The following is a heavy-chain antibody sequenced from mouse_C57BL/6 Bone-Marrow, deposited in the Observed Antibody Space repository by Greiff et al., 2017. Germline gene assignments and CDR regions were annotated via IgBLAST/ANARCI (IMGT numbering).Heavy chain of an antibody. J-gene: IGHJ3*01. D-gene: IGHD2-3*01. CDR2: IYPRSGNT. Sequence: VQLQQSGAELARPGASVKLSCKASGYTFTSYGISWVKQRTGQGLEWIGEIYPRSGNTYYNEKFKGKATLTADKSSSTAYMELRSLTSEDSAVYFCARGAGYYDAWFAYWGQGTLVTVSA. CDR1: GYTFTSYG. V-gene: IGHV1-81*01. CDR3: ARGAGYYDAWFAY.